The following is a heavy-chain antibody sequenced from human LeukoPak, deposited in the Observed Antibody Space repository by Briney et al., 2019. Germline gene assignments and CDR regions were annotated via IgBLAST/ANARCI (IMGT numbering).Heavy chain of an antibody. J-gene: IGHJ3*02. V-gene: IGHV3-48*02. CDR3: VKESGFMVAPNSAFDI. CDR1: GFTFSSYN. D-gene: IGHD4/OR15-4a*01. Sequence: GGSLRLSCAASGFTFSSYNMDWVRQAPGKGLEWVSYITPSSSTIFYADSVKGRFTISRDNAKNSLYLQMNSLRDEDTAVYYCVKESGFMVAPNSAFDIWGQGTMVTVSS. CDR2: ITPSSSTI.